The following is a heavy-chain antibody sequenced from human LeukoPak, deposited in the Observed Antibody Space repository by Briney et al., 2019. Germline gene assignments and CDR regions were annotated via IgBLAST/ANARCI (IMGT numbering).Heavy chain of an antibody. CDR3: ARDDWNEHSRGSYYYGMDV. Sequence: SVKVSCKASGGTFSSYAISWVRQAPGQGLEWMGGIIPIFGTANYAQKFQGRVTITADKSTSTAYMELSSLRSEDTAVYYCARDDWNEHSRGSYYYGMDVWGKGTTVTVSS. CDR2: IIPIFGTA. V-gene: IGHV1-69*06. J-gene: IGHJ6*04. D-gene: IGHD1-1*01. CDR1: GGTFSSYA.